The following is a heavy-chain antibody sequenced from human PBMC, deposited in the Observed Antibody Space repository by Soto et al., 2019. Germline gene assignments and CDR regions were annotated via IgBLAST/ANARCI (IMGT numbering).Heavy chain of an antibody. V-gene: IGHV1-2*02. CDR1: GYSFTGYY. CDR2: TNPNSGGT. Sequence: ASVKVSCKASGYSFTGYYLHWVRQAPGQGLEWMGWTNPNSGGTNYAQKFQGRVTMTRDTSISTAYMELTGLTSDDTAVYYCAKDESSTSYNYALDYWGQGTPVTVSS. J-gene: IGHJ4*02. CDR3: AKDESSTSYNYALDY. D-gene: IGHD1-1*01.